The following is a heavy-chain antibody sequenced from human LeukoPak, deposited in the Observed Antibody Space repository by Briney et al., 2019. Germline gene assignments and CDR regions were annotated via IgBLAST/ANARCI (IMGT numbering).Heavy chain of an antibody. Sequence: PGGSLRLSCAASGVTFSRSWMSWVRQAPGKGLEWVANIKQDGGEEYYVDSVKGRFTISRDNAKNSLYLQMNSLRAEDTAVYYCARVSGDSNGYGTPNYFDYWGQGTLVTVSS. D-gene: IGHD3-22*01. CDR3: ARVSGDSNGYGTPNYFDY. CDR1: GVTFSRSW. CDR2: IKQDGGEE. J-gene: IGHJ4*02. V-gene: IGHV3-7*01.